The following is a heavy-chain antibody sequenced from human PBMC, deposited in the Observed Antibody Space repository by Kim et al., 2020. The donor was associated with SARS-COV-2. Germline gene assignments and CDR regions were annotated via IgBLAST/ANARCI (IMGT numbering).Heavy chain of an antibody. CDR1: GFTFSSYA. CDR2: ISYDGSNK. CDR3: ARDIASYRSGWIYYYYGMAV. Sequence: GGSLRLSCAASGFTFSSYAMHWVRQAPGKGLEWVAVISYDGSNKYYVDSVKGRFTISRDNSKNTLYLQMNSLRAEDTAVYYCARDIASYRSGWIYYYYGMAVWGQGTTVTVSS. J-gene: IGHJ6*02. D-gene: IGHD6-19*01. V-gene: IGHV3-30*04.